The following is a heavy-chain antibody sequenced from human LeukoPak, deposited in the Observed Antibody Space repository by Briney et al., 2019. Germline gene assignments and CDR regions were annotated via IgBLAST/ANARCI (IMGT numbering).Heavy chain of an antibody. V-gene: IGHV4-61*08. CDR2: IYYSGST. D-gene: IGHD3-10*01. CDR1: GGSISSGGYS. Sequence: SETLSLTCAVSGGSISSGGYSWSWIRQPPGKGLEWIGYIYYSGSTNYNPSLKSRVTISVDTSKNQFSLKLSSVTAADTAVYYCAREVRGVISYYFDYWGQGTLVTVSS. CDR3: AREVRGVISYYFDY. J-gene: IGHJ4*02.